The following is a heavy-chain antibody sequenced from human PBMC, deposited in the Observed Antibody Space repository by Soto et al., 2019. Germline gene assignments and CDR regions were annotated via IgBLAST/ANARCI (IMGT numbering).Heavy chain of an antibody. V-gene: IGHV1-3*01. J-gene: IGHJ5*02. D-gene: IGHD6-13*01. CDR3: VAANVSSSWYNWFDP. Sequence: ASVKVSCKASGYTFTSSAIHWVRQAPGQRLEWMGWVSAGNGNTKYSQNFQGRVTITRDTSASTAYMELSSLRSEDTAVYYCVAANVSSSWYNWFDPWGQGTLVTVSS. CDR2: VSAGNGNT. CDR1: GYTFTSSA.